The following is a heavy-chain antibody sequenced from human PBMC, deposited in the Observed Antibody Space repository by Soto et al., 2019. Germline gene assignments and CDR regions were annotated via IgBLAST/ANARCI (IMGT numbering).Heavy chain of an antibody. J-gene: IGHJ4*02. Sequence: SETLSLTCTVSGVSISSGGYYWSWIRQHPGKGLEWIGYIYYSGSTYYNPSLKSRVTISVDTSKNQFSLKLSSVTAADTAVYYCARDRECSGGTCYNYFDYWGQGTLVTVSS. V-gene: IGHV4-31*03. CDR3: ARDRECSGGTCYNYFDY. CDR2: IYYSGST. CDR1: GVSISSGGYY. D-gene: IGHD2-15*01.